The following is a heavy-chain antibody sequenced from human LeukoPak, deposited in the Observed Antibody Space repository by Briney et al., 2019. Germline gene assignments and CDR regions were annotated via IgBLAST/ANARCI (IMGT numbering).Heavy chain of an antibody. D-gene: IGHD1-26*01. CDR3: AKLSRSFPIDI. CDR2: INKGGDNT. CDR1: GFTFSSYA. J-gene: IGHJ3*02. V-gene: IGHV3-23*01. Sequence: VGSLRLSCAASGFTFSSYAMSWVRQAPGKGLEWVSAINKGGDNTYYADSVKGRFTISRDNSKNTLYLQMNSLRAEDTAIYYCAKLSRSFPIDIWGQGTMVPVSS.